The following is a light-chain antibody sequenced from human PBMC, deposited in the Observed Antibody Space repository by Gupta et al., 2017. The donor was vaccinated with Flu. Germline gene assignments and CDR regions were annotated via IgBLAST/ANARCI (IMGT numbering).Light chain of an antibody. J-gene: IGLJ3*02. CDR3: QVWDRSRDHRV. Sequence: SYVLPHPPSVSVAPGQTARITCEGNHIGSESVHWYQQRPGQAPVLVVYDDSDRPSGIPDRLSGSNSGNTATLTISRVEDGDEADYYCQVWDRSRDHRVFGGGTKLTVL. CDR1: HIGSES. V-gene: IGLV3-21*02. CDR2: DDS.